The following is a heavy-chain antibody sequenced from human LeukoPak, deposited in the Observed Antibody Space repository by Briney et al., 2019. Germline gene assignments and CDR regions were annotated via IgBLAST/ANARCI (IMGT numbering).Heavy chain of an antibody. Sequence: SETLSLTCAVYGGSFSGYYWSWIRQPPGKGLEWIGEINHSGSTNYNPSLKSRVTISVDTSKNQFSLKLSSVTAADTAVYYCARGRPSSRGYSYGRGGWFDPWGQGTLVTVSS. V-gene: IGHV4-34*01. J-gene: IGHJ5*02. CDR3: ARGRPSSRGYSYGRGGWFDP. CDR2: INHSGST. CDR1: GGSFSGYY. D-gene: IGHD5-18*01.